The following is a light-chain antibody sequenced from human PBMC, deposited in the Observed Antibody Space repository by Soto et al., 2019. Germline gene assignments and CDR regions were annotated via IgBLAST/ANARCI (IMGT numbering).Light chain of an antibody. CDR2: GVS. V-gene: IGLV2-14*03. CDR1: SSDVGAYKY. J-gene: IGLJ1*01. CDR3: SSFTGTTTLDV. Sequence: QSDLTQPASVSGSPGQSITIACTGTSSDVGAYKYVSWYQQHPGKVPKLIIYGVSNRPSGVSNRFSGSKSGNTAFLTISGLQPEDEADYYCSSFTGTTTLDVFGTGTKVTVL.